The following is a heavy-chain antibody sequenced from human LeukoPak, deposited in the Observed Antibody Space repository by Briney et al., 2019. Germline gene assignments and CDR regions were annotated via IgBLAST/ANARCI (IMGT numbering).Heavy chain of an antibody. CDR1: GYTFSTYD. CDR3: ARAIRYQLLSDY. V-gene: IGHV1-8*03. J-gene: IGHJ4*02. CDR2: MNPNSANT. D-gene: IGHD2-2*01. Sequence: GASVKASCKTSGYTFSTYDINWLRQAAGQGLEWMGWMNPNSANTGFAQKFQGRAAITRDTSTATAYLELSSLTSEDTAVYYCARAIRYQLLSDYWGQGTLVTVSS.